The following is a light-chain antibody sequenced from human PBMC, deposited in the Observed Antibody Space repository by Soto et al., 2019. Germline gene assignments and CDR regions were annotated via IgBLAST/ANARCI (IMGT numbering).Light chain of an antibody. J-gene: IGKJ4*01. CDR3: QQRRTWPPLT. Sequence: EIVLTQSPATLSLSPGERATLSCRASQSVSNLLACYQQKPGQAPRLLIYDASTRATGIPARFSGSGSGTDFALTISSLETEDFAVYYCQQRRTWPPLTFGGGTKVEIK. CDR2: DAS. CDR1: QSVSNL. V-gene: IGKV3-11*01.